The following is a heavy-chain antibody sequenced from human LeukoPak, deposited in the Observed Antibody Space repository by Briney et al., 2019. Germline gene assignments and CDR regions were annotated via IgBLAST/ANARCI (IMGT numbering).Heavy chain of an antibody. CDR1: GDTLTELS. J-gene: IGHJ4*02. D-gene: IGHD3-9*01. CDR3: ATGGPWDLLKY. Sequence: ASVKVSCKVSGDTLTELSTHWVRQAPGKGLEWMGCFDPEHGEMISAQKLQGRVTMTEDRSTDTAYMELSSMRSEDTAVYYCATGGPWDLLKYWGQGTLVTVSS. V-gene: IGHV1-24*01. CDR2: FDPEHGEM.